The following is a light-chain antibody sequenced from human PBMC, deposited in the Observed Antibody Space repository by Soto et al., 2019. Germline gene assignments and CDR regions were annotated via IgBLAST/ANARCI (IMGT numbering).Light chain of an antibody. CDR3: QSYDSSVFVV. CDR2: GNH. CDR1: SSNIGAGFD. V-gene: IGLV1-40*01. J-gene: IGLJ2*01. Sequence: QLVLTQPPSVSGAPGQSVTISCTGSSSNIGAGFDVHWYQQLPGTAPKFLIYGNHNRPSGVPDRFSGSKSGTSASLVITGLLGEDEGDYYCQSYDSSVFVVFGGGTKLTVL.